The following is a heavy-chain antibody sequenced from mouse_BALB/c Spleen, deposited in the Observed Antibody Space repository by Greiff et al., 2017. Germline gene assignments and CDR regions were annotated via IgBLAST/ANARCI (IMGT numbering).Heavy chain of an antibody. CDR2: INPYNDGT. Sequence: EVKLVESGPELVKPGASVKMSCKASGYTFTSYVMHWVKQKPGQGLEWIGYINPYNDGTKYNEKFKGKATLTSDKSSSTAYMELSSLTSEDSAVYYCAREDSSGWFAYWGQGTLVTVSA. CDR1: GYTFTSYV. V-gene: IGHV1-14*01. D-gene: IGHD3-2*01. CDR3: AREDSSGWFAY. J-gene: IGHJ3*01.